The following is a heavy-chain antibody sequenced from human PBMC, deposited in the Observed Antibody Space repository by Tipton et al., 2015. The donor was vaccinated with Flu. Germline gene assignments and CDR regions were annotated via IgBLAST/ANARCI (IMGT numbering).Heavy chain of an antibody. Sequence: TLSLTCTVSGGSISSYYWSWIRQPPGKGLGWIGYIYYSGSTYYNPSLKSRVTISVDTSKNQFSLKLKSVTAADTAVYYCARERSPAWFDPWGQGTLVTVSS. J-gene: IGHJ5*02. CDR1: GGSISSYY. CDR3: ARERSPAWFDP. CDR2: IYYSGST. V-gene: IGHV4-59*01.